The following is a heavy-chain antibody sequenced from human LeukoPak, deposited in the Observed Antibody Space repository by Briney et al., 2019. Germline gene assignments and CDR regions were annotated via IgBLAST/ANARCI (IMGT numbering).Heavy chain of an antibody. D-gene: IGHD3-10*01. Sequence: KPGGSLRLSCAASGFTFTNAWMSWVRQAPGKGLEWVGRIKSKTDGGTTDYAAPVKGRFTISRDDSKNTLYLLLNSLKTEDTAVYYCSKLWFGEYDWGQGTLVTVSS. CDR2: IKSKTDGGTT. CDR1: GFTFTNAW. CDR3: SKLWFGEYD. J-gene: IGHJ4*02. V-gene: IGHV3-15*01.